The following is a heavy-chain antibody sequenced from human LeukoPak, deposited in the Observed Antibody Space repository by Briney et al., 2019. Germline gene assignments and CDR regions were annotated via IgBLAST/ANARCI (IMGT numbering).Heavy chain of an antibody. J-gene: IGHJ4*02. CDR2: IYYSGST. D-gene: IGHD3-22*01. V-gene: IGHV4-31*03. CDR3: ARSHYYDSSGYHGPFDY. CDR1: GGSISGGGYY. Sequence: SETLSLTCTVSGGSISGGGYYWRWIRQHPGKGLEWLGYIYYSGSTYYNPSLKSRVTISVDTSKNQFSLKLSSVTAADTAVYYCARSHYYDSSGYHGPFDYWGQATLVTVSS.